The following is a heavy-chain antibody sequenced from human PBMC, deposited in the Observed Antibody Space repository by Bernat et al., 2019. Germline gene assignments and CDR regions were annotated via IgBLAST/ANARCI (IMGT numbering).Heavy chain of an antibody. V-gene: IGHV3-23*01. CDR2: ISGSVGST. D-gene: IGHD6-19*01. Sequence: EVQLLDSGGGLVQPGGSLRLSFAASGFTFSSYAMSWVRQAPGKGLEWVSAISGSVGSTSYADSVKGRFTISRDNYKNTLYLQMNSLRAEDTAVYYCAKDQAGKYSSGYYDYWGQGKLVTVST. CDR3: AKDQAGKYSSGYYDY. J-gene: IGHJ4*02. CDR1: GFTFSSYA.